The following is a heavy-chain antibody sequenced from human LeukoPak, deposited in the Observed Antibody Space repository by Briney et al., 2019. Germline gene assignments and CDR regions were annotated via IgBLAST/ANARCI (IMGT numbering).Heavy chain of an antibody. CDR2: INHSGST. CDR1: GGSFSGYY. J-gene: IGHJ4*02. V-gene: IGHV4-34*01. CDR3: ARNKGGFFDY. Sequence: SETLSLTCAVYGGSFSGYYWSWIRQPPGKGPEWIGEINHSGSTNYNPSLKSRVTISVDTSKNQFSLKLSSVTATDTAVYYCARNKGGFFDYWGQGTLVTVSS. D-gene: IGHD5-12*01.